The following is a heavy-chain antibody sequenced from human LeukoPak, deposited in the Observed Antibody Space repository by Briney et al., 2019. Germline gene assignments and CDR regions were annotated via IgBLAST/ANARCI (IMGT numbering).Heavy chain of an antibody. V-gene: IGHV4-59*08. CDR2: IYYTGSA. D-gene: IGHD3-10*01. CDR1: GGSINSYSITTFY. Sequence: SETQSLTCTVSGGSINSYSITTFYWSWIRQPPGKGLEWIGYIYYTGSANYNPSLKSRVTISVDTSKNQFSLKLSSVTAADTAEYYCAGHVGGSGGINYYGLDVWGQGTTVTVSS. J-gene: IGHJ6*02. CDR3: AGHVGGSGGINYYGLDV.